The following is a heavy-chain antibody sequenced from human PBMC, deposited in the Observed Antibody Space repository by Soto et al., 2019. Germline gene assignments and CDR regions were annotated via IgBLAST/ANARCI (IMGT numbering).Heavy chain of an antibody. V-gene: IGHV4-59*01. CDR3: ARSATKNTNNWFDP. D-gene: IGHD1-26*01. CDR1: GGSISSYY. Sequence: SSETLSLTCTVSGGSISSYYWSWIRQPPGKGLEWIGYIYYSGSTNYNPSLKSRVTISVDTSKNQFSLKLSSVTAADTAVYYCARSATKNTNNWFDPWGQGTLVTVSS. CDR2: IYYSGST. J-gene: IGHJ5*02.